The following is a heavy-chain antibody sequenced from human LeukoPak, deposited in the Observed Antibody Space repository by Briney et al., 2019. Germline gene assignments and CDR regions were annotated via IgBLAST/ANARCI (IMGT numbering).Heavy chain of an antibody. CDR1: GGSISSSSYY. Sequence: SETLSLTCTVSGGSISSSSYYWGWIRQPPGKGLEWIESIYYSGSTYYNPSLKSRVTISVDTSKNQFSLKLSSVTAADTAVYYCARHGDYYYGMDVWGQGTTVTVSS. V-gene: IGHV4-39*01. CDR2: IYYSGST. D-gene: IGHD4-17*01. CDR3: ARHGDYYYGMDV. J-gene: IGHJ6*02.